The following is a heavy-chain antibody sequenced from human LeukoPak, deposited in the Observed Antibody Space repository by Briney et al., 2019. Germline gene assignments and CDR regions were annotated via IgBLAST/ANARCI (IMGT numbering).Heavy chain of an antibody. CDR3: ARARTTVVTAGYYYYYYMDV. J-gene: IGHJ6*03. Sequence: GASVKVSCKASGYTFTSYYMHWVRQAPGQGLEWMGIINPSGGSTSYAQKFQGRVTMTRDTSTSTVYMELSSLRSEDTAVYYCARARTTVVTAGYYYYYYMDVWGKGTTVTVSS. CDR1: GYTFTSYY. CDR2: INPSGGST. D-gene: IGHD4-23*01. V-gene: IGHV1-46*01.